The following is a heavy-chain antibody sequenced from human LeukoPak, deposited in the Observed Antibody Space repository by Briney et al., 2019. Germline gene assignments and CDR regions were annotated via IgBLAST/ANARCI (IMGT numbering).Heavy chain of an antibody. Sequence: GGSLRLSCVASGFTFSSYWMHWVRQAPGKGLVWVSRINSDGSSTTYADSLKGRFTISRDNAKNSLYLQMNSLRAEDTAVYYCARGYYYGSGSYFDYWGQGTLVTVSS. CDR2: INSDGSST. V-gene: IGHV3-74*01. CDR1: GFTFSSYW. CDR3: ARGYYYGSGSYFDY. D-gene: IGHD3-10*01. J-gene: IGHJ4*02.